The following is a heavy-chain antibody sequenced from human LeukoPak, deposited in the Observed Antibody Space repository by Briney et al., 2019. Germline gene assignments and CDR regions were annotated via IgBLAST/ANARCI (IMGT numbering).Heavy chain of an antibody. V-gene: IGHV4-61*01. CDR1: GGSVSSGSYY. CDR3: ASRYSYGDRPIDY. D-gene: IGHD4-17*01. J-gene: IGHJ4*02. CDR2: IYYSGST. Sequence: SETLSLTCTVSGGSVSSGSYYWSWIRQPPGKGLEWIGYIYYSGSTNYNPSLKSRVTISVDTSKNQFSLKLSSVTAADTAVYYCASRYSYGDRPIDYRGQGTLVTVSS.